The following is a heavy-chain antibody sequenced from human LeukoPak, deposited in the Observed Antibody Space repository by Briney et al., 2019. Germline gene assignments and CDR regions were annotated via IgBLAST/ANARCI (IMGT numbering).Heavy chain of an antibody. CDR2: IIPIFGTA. V-gene: IGHV1-69*05. CDR3: ARGLEWLGNAFDI. Sequence: SVKVSCKASGGTFSSYAISWVRQAPGQGLEWMGRIIPIFGTANYAQKFQGRVTITTDESTSTAYMELSSLRSEDTAVYYCARGLEWLGNAFDIWGQGTMVTVSS. CDR1: GGTFSSYA. D-gene: IGHD3-3*01. J-gene: IGHJ3*02.